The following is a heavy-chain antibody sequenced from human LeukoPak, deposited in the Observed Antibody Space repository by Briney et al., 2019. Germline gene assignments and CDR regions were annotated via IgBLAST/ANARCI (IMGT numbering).Heavy chain of an antibody. CDR1: GFTFSSYA. CDR3: AKDPCTDGVCYTSSYYGMDV. D-gene: IGHD2-8*01. CDR2: ISGSSISA. J-gene: IGHJ6*02. V-gene: IGHV3-23*01. Sequence: GGSLRLSCAASGFTFSSYAMSWVRQAPGKGLEWVSVISGSSISAYYADSVKGRFIISRDNSKNTLYLQMNSLRVEDTAVYYCAKDPCTDGVCYTSSYYGMDVWGLGTTVTVSS.